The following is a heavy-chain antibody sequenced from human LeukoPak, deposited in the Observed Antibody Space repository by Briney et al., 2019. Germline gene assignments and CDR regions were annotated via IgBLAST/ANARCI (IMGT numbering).Heavy chain of an antibody. Sequence: SETLSLTCTVSGDSINDHYWSWIRQPPGEGLEWIAYIYSSVSTNYNPPLKSRVTISVDTSKNQFSLKLSSVPAADTAVYYCARTYCSGGSCYSVWFDPWGQGPLVTVSS. V-gene: IGHV4-59*11. D-gene: IGHD2-15*01. J-gene: IGHJ5*02. CDR1: GDSINDHY. CDR3: ARTYCSGGSCYSVWFDP. CDR2: IYSSVST.